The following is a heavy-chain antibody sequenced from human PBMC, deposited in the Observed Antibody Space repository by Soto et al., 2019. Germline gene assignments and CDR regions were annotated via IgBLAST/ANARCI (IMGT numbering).Heavy chain of an antibody. CDR2: IYYSGRT. CDR3: AGELSNSPEYFDF. V-gene: IGHV4-30-4*01. Sequence: SETLSLTCTVSGGSISSDYYYWSWIRQPPGKGREWIGYIYYSGRTAYNPSLKSRIIISIDTSKNQFSLSLNSLNAADTAVFYCAGELSNSPEYFDFWGLGTLVTVSS. D-gene: IGHD6-6*01. J-gene: IGHJ4*02. CDR1: GGSISSDYYY.